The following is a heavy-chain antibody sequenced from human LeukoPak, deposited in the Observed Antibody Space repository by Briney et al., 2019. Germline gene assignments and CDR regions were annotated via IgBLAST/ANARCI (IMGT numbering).Heavy chain of an antibody. CDR1: GGSISSSSYY. CDR3: ARHSFPSGSRDAFDI. D-gene: IGHD1-26*01. V-gene: IGHV4-39*07. CDR2: IYYSGST. Sequence: PSETLSLTCTVSGGSISSSSYYWGWIRQPPGTGLEWIGSIYYSGSTYYNPSLRSRVTISVDTSKNQFSLKLSSVTAADTAVYYCARHSFPSGSRDAFDIWGQGTMVTVSS. J-gene: IGHJ3*02.